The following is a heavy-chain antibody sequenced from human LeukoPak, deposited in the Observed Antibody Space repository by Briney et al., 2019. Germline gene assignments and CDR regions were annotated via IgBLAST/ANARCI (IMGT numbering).Heavy chain of an antibody. CDR3: ARAAYDFWSGYHDHGAFDI. CDR1: GGSISTYY. V-gene: IGHV4-59*01. J-gene: IGHJ3*02. CDR2: IYNSGGT. D-gene: IGHD3-3*01. Sequence: SETLSLTCTVSGGSISTYYWSWIRQPPGKGLEWIGYIYNSGGTNYNPSLKSRVTISADTSKNQFSLKLSSVTAADTAVYYCARAAYDFWSGYHDHGAFDIWGQGTMVTVSS.